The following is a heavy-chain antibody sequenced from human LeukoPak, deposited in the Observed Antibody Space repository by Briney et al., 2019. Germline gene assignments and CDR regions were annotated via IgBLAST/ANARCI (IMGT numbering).Heavy chain of an antibody. CDR2: ISTSGRAT. Sequence: PGGSLRLSCAASGFAFSTYAMTWVRQAPEKGLQWVSTISTSGRATYYADSMEGRFTISRDNSKNTLYLQMNSLRADDTAVYYCAKARGSSVYEQFDYWGQGTQVTVSP. D-gene: IGHD5/OR15-5a*01. V-gene: IGHV3-23*01. J-gene: IGHJ4*02. CDR3: AKARGSSVYEQFDY. CDR1: GFAFSTYA.